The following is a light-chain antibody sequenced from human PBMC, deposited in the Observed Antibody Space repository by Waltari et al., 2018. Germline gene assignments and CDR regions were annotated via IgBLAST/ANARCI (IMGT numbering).Light chain of an antibody. V-gene: IGLV2-8*01. CDR1: FSDIGSTNF. Sequence: QSALTQPPSASGSPGQSVTIPCTGTFSDIGSTNFVSWYQQRPGKAPKLLIYEVNKRPSRVRDRCAGAESANTASLAVSGLQAEDEADYYCSSDAGSDYPYVFGTGTKVTVL. J-gene: IGLJ1*01. CDR3: SSDAGSDYPYV. CDR2: EVN.